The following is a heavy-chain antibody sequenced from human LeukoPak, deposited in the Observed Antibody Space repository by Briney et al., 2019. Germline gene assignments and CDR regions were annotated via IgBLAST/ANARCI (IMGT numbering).Heavy chain of an antibody. J-gene: IGHJ4*02. CDR3: ARTIHLPPIPALDIDVGKY. CDR1: GYSISSGFY. V-gene: IGHV4-38-2*02. CDR2: IYHSGNT. D-gene: IGHD3-9*01. Sequence: SETLSLTCTVSGYSISSGFYWGWIRQPPGKGLEWIGSIYHSGNTYYNPPLRSRVAISVETSENQFSLRLSSVTAADTAVYYCARTIHLPPIPALDIDVGKYWGQGTLVTVSS.